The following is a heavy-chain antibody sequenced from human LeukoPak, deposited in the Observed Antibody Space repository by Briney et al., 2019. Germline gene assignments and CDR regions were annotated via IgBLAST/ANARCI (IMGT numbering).Heavy chain of an antibody. CDR1: GFPFSSYG. D-gene: IGHD6-19*01. V-gene: IGHV3-33*01. J-gene: IGHJ4*02. Sequence: GSLRLSCAASGFPFSSYGMHWVRQAPGKGLEWVARLVYDARSDYANSVKGRFSISRDDSKNTLFLVMSNLRVEDTALYYCARDLSAAFDFWGQGVLVTVSS. CDR2: LVYDARS. CDR3: ARDLSAAFDF.